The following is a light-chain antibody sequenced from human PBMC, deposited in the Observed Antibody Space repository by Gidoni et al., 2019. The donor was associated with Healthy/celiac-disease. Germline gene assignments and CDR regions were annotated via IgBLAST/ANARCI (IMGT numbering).Light chain of an antibody. CDR1: QSVSSSY. CDR3: QQYGSSLGS. V-gene: IGKV3-20*01. CDR2: GAS. J-gene: IGKJ3*01. Sequence: EIVLTHSPGTLSLSPVERATLSCRASQSVSSSYLAWYQQKPGQAPRLLIYGASSRATGIPDRFSGSGSGTDFTLTISRLEPEDFAVYYCQQYGSSLGSFGPGTKVDIK.